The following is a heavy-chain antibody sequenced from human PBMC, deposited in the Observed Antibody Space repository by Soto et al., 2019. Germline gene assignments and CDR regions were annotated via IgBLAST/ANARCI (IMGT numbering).Heavy chain of an antibody. CDR1: GFTFSSYG. CDR2: IWYDGSNK. V-gene: IGHV3-33*01. Sequence: GGSLRLSCAASGFTFSSYGMHWVRQAPGKGLEWVAVIWYDGSNKYYADSVKGRFTISRDNSKNTLYLQMNSLRAEDTAVYYCARDTEREYQLPGIDYWGQGTLVTVSS. D-gene: IGHD2-2*01. J-gene: IGHJ4*02. CDR3: ARDTEREYQLPGIDY.